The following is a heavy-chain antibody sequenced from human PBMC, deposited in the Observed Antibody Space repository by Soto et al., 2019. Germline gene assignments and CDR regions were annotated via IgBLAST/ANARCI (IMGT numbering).Heavy chain of an antibody. CDR2: VWYDGSNK. D-gene: IGHD6-19*01. CDR3: AKDRSSSLDGMDV. Sequence: GSLRLSCAASGFKFTIYGMHWVRQAPGRGLEWVAVVWYDGSNKYYADSVKGRFTISRDNSKSTLYLQVNSLRAEDTAVYYCAKDRSSSLDGMDVWGQGTTVTVSS. J-gene: IGHJ6*02. CDR1: GFKFTIYG. V-gene: IGHV3-33*06.